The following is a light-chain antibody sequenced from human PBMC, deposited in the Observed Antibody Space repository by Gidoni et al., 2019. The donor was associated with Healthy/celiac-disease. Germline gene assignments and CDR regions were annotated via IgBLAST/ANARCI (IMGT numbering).Light chain of an antibody. CDR3: QHYYSYPLT. Sequence: AIRMTQSPSSFSASTGDRVTITCRASQGISSYLAWYQQKPGKAPKLLIYAASTLPSGVPSRFSGSGSGTDFTLTISCLHSEDFATYYCQHYYSYPLTFGQGTKVEIK. V-gene: IGKV1-8*01. CDR2: AAS. J-gene: IGKJ1*01. CDR1: QGISSY.